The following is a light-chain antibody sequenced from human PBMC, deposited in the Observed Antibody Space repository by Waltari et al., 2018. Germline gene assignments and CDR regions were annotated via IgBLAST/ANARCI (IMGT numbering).Light chain of an antibody. CDR3: AAWDDSLSGAV. CDR2: RNN. J-gene: IGLJ7*01. Sequence: QSVLTQPPSASGTPGQRVTISCSGRSHNLGNTYVYLYQQLPGTAPKLLIYRNNQRPSGVPDRFSGSKSGTSASLAISGLRSEDEADYYCAAWDDSLSGAVFGGGTQLTVL. V-gene: IGLV1-47*01. CDR1: SHNLGNTY.